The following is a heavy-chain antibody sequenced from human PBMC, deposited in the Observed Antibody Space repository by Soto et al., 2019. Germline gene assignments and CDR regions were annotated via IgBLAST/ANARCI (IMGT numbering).Heavy chain of an antibody. CDR2: TYYRSKWHY. Sequence: SETLSLTCVISGDSVSNNSVAWNWVRQSPSRGLEWLGRTYYRSKWHYDYAPSVRSRITINPDPSKNHFSLQLNSVSPEDAAVYYCARTLRGRGVKYFDDWGQGTLVTVSS. D-gene: IGHD3-10*01. V-gene: IGHV6-1*01. CDR3: ARTLRGRGVKYFDD. J-gene: IGHJ4*02. CDR1: GDSVSNNSVA.